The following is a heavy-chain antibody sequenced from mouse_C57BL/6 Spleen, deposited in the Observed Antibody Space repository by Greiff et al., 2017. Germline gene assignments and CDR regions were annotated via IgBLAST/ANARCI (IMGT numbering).Heavy chain of an antibody. J-gene: IGHJ2*01. CDR2: INPSTGGT. Sequence: VQLQQSGPELVKPGASVKISCKASGYSFTGYYMNWVKQSPEKSLEWIGEINPSTGGTTYNQKFKAKATLTVDKSSSTAYMQLKSLTSEDSEVYYCASSFYGSSPFDYWGQGTTLTVSS. V-gene: IGHV1-42*01. CDR1: GYSFTGYY. CDR3: ASSFYGSSPFDY. D-gene: IGHD1-1*01.